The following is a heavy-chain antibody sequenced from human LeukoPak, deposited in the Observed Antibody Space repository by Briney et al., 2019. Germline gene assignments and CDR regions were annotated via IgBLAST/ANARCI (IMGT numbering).Heavy chain of an antibody. CDR2: INPNSGGT. Sequence: GASVKVSCKASGYTFTGYYMHWVRQAPGQGLEWMGWINPNSGGTNYAQKFQGRVTMTRDTSISTAYMELSRLTSDDTAVYYCARDLSPSNLAYCGGDCYSFDYWGQGTLVTVSS. D-gene: IGHD2-21*02. CDR1: GYTFTGYY. J-gene: IGHJ4*02. CDR3: ARDLSPSNLAYCGGDCYSFDY. V-gene: IGHV1-2*02.